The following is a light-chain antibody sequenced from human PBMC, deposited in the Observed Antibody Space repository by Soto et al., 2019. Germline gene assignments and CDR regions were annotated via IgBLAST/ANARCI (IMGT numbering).Light chain of an antibody. V-gene: IGLV2-14*01. J-gene: IGLJ2*01. Sequence: QSALTQPASVSGSPGQSITISCTGTSSDVGGYNYVSWYQQYPGEAPKLMIYDVSNRPSGVSNRFSGSKSGNTPSLTISGLQAEDEADYYCSSYTGSSTLVFGGGTKLTVL. CDR3: SSYTGSSTLV. CDR2: DVS. CDR1: SSDVGGYNY.